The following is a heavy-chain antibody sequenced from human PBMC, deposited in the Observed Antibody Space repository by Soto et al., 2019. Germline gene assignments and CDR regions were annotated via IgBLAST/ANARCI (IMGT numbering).Heavy chain of an antibody. CDR3: AMVDLYVTTTPQDV. D-gene: IGHD3-16*01. J-gene: IGHJ6*02. V-gene: IGHV1-18*01. CDR1: GYIFGNYG. Sequence: QVQLEQSGDEVKKPGASVKVSCKASGYIFGNYGIAWVRHSPGQGRGWLGWISPYTGNTYYATKVKGRLTLTTDTSTSTAFMDLGSLTSADTAVYYCAMVDLYVTTTPQDVWGQGTTVTVSS. CDR2: ISPYTGNT.